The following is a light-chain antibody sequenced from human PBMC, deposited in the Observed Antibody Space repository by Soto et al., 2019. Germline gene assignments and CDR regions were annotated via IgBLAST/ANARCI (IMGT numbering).Light chain of an antibody. V-gene: IGKV3-20*01. CDR1: QSVSSSY. CDR2: GAS. CDR3: QQYDSSPLT. J-gene: IGKJ4*01. Sequence: EIGLTQSPGTLSLSPGERATLSCRASQSVSSSYLAWYQQKPGQAPRLLIYGASSRATGIPDRFSGSGSGTDFPLTISILEPEEFAVYYWQQYDSSPLTFGGGTKVEIK.